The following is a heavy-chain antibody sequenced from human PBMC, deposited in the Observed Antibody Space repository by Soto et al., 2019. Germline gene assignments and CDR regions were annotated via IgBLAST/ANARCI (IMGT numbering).Heavy chain of an antibody. CDR3: ARDPDLWSGYLWFDP. CDR2: IIPIFGTA. D-gene: IGHD3-3*01. J-gene: IGHJ5*02. V-gene: IGHV1-69*13. Sequence: SVKVSCKASGGTSSSYAISWVRQAPGQGLEWMGGIIPIFGTANYAQKFQGRVTITADESTSTAYMELSSLRSEDTAVYYCARDPDLWSGYLWFDPWGQGTLVTVSS. CDR1: GGTSSSYA.